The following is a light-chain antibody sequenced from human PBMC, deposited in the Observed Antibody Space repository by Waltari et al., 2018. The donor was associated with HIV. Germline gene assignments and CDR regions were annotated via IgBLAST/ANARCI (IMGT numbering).Light chain of an antibody. Sequence: SSELTQDPAVSVALGQTVKITCQGDNLRTYYASWHQQKPGQAPVLVSYGKNRRPSEIPDRFSSSASRNTASLIITGAQAEDEAEYYCKTRDRSGNLYVFGTGTTVTAL. CDR3: KTRDRSGNLYV. V-gene: IGLV3-19*01. J-gene: IGLJ1*01. CDR1: NLRTYY. CDR2: GKN.